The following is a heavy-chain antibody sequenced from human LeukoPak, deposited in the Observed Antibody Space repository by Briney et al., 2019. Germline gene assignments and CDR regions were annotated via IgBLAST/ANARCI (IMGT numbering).Heavy chain of an antibody. CDR2: IIPILGIA. CDR1: GGTFSSYA. Sequence: SVKVSCKASGGTFSSYAISWVRQAPGQGLEWMGRIIPILGIANYAQKFQGRVTITADKSTSTAYMELSGLRSEDTAVYYCAKALVRGVIIPADYWGQGTLVTVSS. CDR3: AKALVRGVIIPADY. J-gene: IGHJ4*02. D-gene: IGHD3-10*01. V-gene: IGHV1-69*04.